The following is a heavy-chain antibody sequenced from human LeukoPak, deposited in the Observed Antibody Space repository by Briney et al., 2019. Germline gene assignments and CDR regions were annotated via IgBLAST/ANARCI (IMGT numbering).Heavy chain of an antibody. Sequence: GGSLRLSCAASGFTFSDYYMSWIRQAPGKGLEWVSYISSSGSTIYYADSVKGRFTISRDNAKNSLYLQMNSLGAEDTAVYYCARVGPKAWRHEDAFDIWGQGTMVTVSS. V-gene: IGHV3-11*04. CDR3: ARVGPKAWRHEDAFDI. CDR1: GFTFSDYY. D-gene: IGHD1-1*01. CDR2: ISSSGSTI. J-gene: IGHJ3*02.